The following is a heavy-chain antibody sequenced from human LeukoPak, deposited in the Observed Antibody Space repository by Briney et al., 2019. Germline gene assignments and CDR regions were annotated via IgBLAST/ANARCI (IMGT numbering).Heavy chain of an antibody. CDR1: GFTFSIYA. D-gene: IGHD3-3*01. J-gene: IGHJ5*02. CDR3: TRGRDVWSGPLFGFDP. V-gene: IGHV3-49*04. Sequence: RTGGSLRLSCAVSGFTFSIYAMSWVRQAPGKGLEWVGLIRSKAYGGTTEYAATVKGTFTISRDDSKSIAYLQMNSLKTEDTAVYYCTRGRDVWSGPLFGFDPWGQGTLVTVSS. CDR2: IRSKAYGGTT.